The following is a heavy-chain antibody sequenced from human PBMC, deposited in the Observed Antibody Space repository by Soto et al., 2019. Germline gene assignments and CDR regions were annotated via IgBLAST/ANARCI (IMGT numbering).Heavy chain of an antibody. CDR2: INTKTGGT. Sequence: ASVKVSCKASGYIFTGYYIQWVRQAPGQGLEWMGWINTKTGGTKYAQKFQGRVTMTRDTSINTAYMEVSRLRSDDTAVDYCATDKVAFDMWGEGTMVTV. CDR1: GYIFTGYY. V-gene: IGHV1-2*02. D-gene: IGHD3-9*01. CDR3: ATDKVAFDM. J-gene: IGHJ3*02.